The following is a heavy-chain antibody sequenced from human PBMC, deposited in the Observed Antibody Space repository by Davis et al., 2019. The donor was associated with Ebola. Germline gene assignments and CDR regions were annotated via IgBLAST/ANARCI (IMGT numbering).Heavy chain of an antibody. D-gene: IGHD5-12*01. J-gene: IGHJ4*02. V-gene: IGHV3-53*01. CDR1: GFTVSSNY. CDR3: ARARAYSYGSDFDY. Sequence: GESLKISCAASGFTVSSNYMSWVRQAPGKGLEWVSVIYSGGSTYYADSVKGRFTISRDNSKNTLYLQMNSLRAEDTAVYYCARARAYSYGSDFDYWGQGTLVTVSS. CDR2: IYSGGST.